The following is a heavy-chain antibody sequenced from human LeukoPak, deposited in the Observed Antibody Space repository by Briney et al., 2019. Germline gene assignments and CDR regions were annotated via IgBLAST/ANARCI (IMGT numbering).Heavy chain of an antibody. Sequence: PGGSLRLSCAASQFTFSNYAMTWVRQAPGKGLEWVSYINPTSFTIYYADSVRGRFTISRDNPSNSLYLQMDSLTEDDTAVYFCARQGVLLRNYFDSWGQGTQVTVSS. J-gene: IGHJ4*02. V-gene: IGHV3-48*02. CDR3: ARQGVLLRNYFDS. CDR2: INPTSFTI. CDR1: QFTFSNYA. D-gene: IGHD2/OR15-2a*01.